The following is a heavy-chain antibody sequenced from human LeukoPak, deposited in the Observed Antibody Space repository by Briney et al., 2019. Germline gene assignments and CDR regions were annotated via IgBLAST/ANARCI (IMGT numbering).Heavy chain of an antibody. CDR1: GFPFSTYA. CDR3: AKGLVLWFGESYYFDY. CDR2: ITGSGGFT. V-gene: IGHV3-23*01. J-gene: IGHJ4*02. D-gene: IGHD3-10*01. Sequence: PGGSLRLSCAASGFPFSTYAMNWVRQAPGKGLEWVSVITGSGGFTQYADSVKGRFTISRDNSKNTVYLQMNSLRAEDTAVYFCAKGLVLWFGESYYFDYWGQGSLVTVSS.